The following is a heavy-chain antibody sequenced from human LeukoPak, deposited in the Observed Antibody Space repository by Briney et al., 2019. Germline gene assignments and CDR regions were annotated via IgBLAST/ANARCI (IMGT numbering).Heavy chain of an antibody. CDR3: ARKGPVAGFNWFDP. CDR2: INAGNGNT. D-gene: IGHD6-19*01. J-gene: IGHJ5*02. CDR1: GYTFTSYA. Sequence: ASVKVSCKASGYTFTSYAMHWVRQAPGQRLEWMGWINAGNGNTKYSQKFQGRVTITRDTSASTAYMELSSLRSEDTAVYYCARKGPVAGFNWFDPWGQGTLVTVSS. V-gene: IGHV1-3*01.